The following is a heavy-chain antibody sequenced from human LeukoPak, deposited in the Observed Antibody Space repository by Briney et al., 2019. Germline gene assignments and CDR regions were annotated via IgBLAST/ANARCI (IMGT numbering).Heavy chain of an antibody. CDR3: ARTPSRSGSYYQVDY. V-gene: IGHV3-21*01. CDR1: GFTFNSYT. CDR2: ISRTSTYI. D-gene: IGHD1-26*01. Sequence: KPGGSLRLSCAASGFTFNSYTMNWVRRAPGKGLEWVSSISRTSTYIYYADSVKGRFSISRDNAKNSLYLQMNSLRAEDTAVYYCARTPSRSGSYYQVDYWGQGTLVTVSS. J-gene: IGHJ4*02.